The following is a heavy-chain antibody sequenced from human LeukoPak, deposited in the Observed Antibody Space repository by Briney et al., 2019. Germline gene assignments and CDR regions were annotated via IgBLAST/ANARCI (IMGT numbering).Heavy chain of an antibody. CDR2: IYYSGST. CDR1: GGSITSSIYY. V-gene: IGHV4-39*07. J-gene: IGHJ6*03. CDR3: AQEATSPNLWFGELVDYYYMAV. D-gene: IGHD3-10*01. Sequence: PSETLSLTCTVSGGSITSSIYYWGWIRQPPGKGLEWIGSIYYSGSTYYNPSLKSRVTISVDTSKNQFSLKLSSVTAADTAVYYCAQEATSPNLWFGELVDYYYMAVWAKGPRSPSP.